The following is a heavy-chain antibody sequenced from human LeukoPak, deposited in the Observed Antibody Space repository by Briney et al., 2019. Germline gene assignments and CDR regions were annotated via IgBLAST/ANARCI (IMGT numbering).Heavy chain of an antibody. D-gene: IGHD3-22*01. Sequence: PGGSLRLSCAASGFTFDDYAMHWVRQAPGKGLEWVSGISWNSGSIGYADSVKGRFTISRDNAKNSLYLQMNGLRAEDTAVYYCASPYDSSGLDAFDIWGQGTMVTVSS. V-gene: IGHV3-9*01. J-gene: IGHJ3*02. CDR2: ISWNSGSI. CDR3: ASPYDSSGLDAFDI. CDR1: GFTFDDYA.